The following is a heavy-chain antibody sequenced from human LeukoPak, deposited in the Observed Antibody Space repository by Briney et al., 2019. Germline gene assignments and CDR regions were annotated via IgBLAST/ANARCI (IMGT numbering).Heavy chain of an antibody. V-gene: IGHV3-21*06. CDR3: AREIYGSGTHPFDY. D-gene: IGHD3-10*01. CDR2: ISSRSDYI. Sequence: GGSLRLSCAASGFTVSSNYMSWVRQAPGKGLEWLSAISSRSDYIYYADSVKGRFTVSRDNAENSLYLQMSSLRAEDTAVYYCAREIYGSGTHPFDYWGQGTLVTVSS. J-gene: IGHJ4*02. CDR1: GFTVSSNY.